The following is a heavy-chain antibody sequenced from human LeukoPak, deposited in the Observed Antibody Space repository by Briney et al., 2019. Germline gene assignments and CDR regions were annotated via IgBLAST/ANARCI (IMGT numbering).Heavy chain of an antibody. Sequence: GGSLRLSCAASGFTFSSYAMSWVRQAPGKGLEWVSAISGSGASTYYADSVKGRFTISRDISENTLYLQMNSLRAEDTAVYFCAKNGVSGTTDSRSDYWGQGTLVTVSS. V-gene: IGHV3-23*01. CDR2: ISGSGAST. J-gene: IGHJ4*02. CDR3: AKNGVSGTTDSRSDY. CDR1: GFTFSSYA. D-gene: IGHD1-7*01.